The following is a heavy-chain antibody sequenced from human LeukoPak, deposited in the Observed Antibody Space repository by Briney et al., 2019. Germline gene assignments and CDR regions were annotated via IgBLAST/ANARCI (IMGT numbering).Heavy chain of an antibody. CDR3: ARRPGQIRGTSQNWFDP. CDR1: GGSFSSYY. V-gene: IGHV4-34*01. D-gene: IGHD3-10*01. CDR2: INHSGST. Sequence: SETLSLTCAVYGGSFSSYYWSWIRQPPGKGLEWIGEINHSGSTNYNPSLKSRVTISVDTSKNQFSLKLNSVTAADTAVYYCARRPGQIRGTSQNWFDPWGQGTLVTVSS. J-gene: IGHJ5*02.